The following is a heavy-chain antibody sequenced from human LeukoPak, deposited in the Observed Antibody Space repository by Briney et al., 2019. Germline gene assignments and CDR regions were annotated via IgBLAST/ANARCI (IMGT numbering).Heavy chain of an antibody. J-gene: IGHJ3*02. CDR3: ARAGAGDDAFDI. D-gene: IGHD3-10*01. Sequence: SETLSLTCTVSGGSISSYYWSWIRQPPGKGLEWIGYIYYSGSTNYNPSLKSRVTISVDTSKNQFSLKLSSVTAADTAVYYCARAGAGDDAFDIXXQGTMVTVSS. CDR1: GGSISSYY. V-gene: IGHV4-59*01. CDR2: IYYSGST.